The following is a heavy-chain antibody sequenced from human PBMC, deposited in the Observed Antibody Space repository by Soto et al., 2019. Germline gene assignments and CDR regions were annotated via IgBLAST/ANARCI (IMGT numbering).Heavy chain of an antibody. CDR2: ISYDGSNK. J-gene: IGHJ4*02. CDR3: ASRLLTVDRGGAEDY. D-gene: IGHD5-12*01. Sequence: QVQLVESGGGVVQPGRSLRLSCAASGFTFSSYGMHWVRQAPGKGLEWVAVISYDGSNKYYADSVKGRFTISRDNSKNTLYLQMNSLRAEDTAVYYCASRLLTVDRGGAEDYWGQGTLVTVSS. V-gene: IGHV3-30*03. CDR1: GFTFSSYG.